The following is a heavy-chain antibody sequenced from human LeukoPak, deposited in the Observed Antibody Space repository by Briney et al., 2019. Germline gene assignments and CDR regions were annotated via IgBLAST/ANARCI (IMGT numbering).Heavy chain of an antibody. Sequence: PGGSLRPSCTASGFTFSNYGMHWVRQAPGKGLEWVAVIWSDGSNKYYADSVKGRFTISRDNSKNTLYLQMNSLRAEDTALYYCASGRYCTNGVCYIGDYFDYWGQGTLVTVSS. CDR1: GFTFSNYG. CDR3: ASGRYCTNGVCYIGDYFDY. D-gene: IGHD2-8*01. J-gene: IGHJ4*02. V-gene: IGHV3-33*01. CDR2: IWSDGSNK.